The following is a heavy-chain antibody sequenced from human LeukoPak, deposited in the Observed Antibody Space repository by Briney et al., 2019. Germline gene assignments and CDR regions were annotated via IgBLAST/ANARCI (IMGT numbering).Heavy chain of an antibody. CDR1: GYRFTDYH. D-gene: IGHD6-19*01. J-gene: IGHJ4*02. Sequence: ASVKVSCKASGYRFTDYHMHWVRQAPGQGLEWMGWINPNSGDINYAQKFQGRVTTTRDTSISTAYMEVSRLRSDDTAVYYCARAPAGFNSGWFGYWGQGTLVTVSS. V-gene: IGHV1-2*02. CDR2: INPNSGDI. CDR3: ARAPAGFNSGWFGY.